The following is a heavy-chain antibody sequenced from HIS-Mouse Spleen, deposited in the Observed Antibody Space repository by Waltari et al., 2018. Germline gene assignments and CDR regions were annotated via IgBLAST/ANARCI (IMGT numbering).Heavy chain of an antibody. J-gene: IGHJ4*02. CDR3: ARYNALYRLYYFDY. Sequence: QVQLVQSGAEVKNPGASVKVSCKASGYTFTGYYMHWVRQAPGQGLEWMGWITPNSGGTNYAQKFQGRVTMTRETYISTAYMELSRLRSDDTVVYYCARYNALYRLYYFDYWGQGTLVTVSS. CDR2: ITPNSGGT. D-gene: IGHD2-2*02. V-gene: IGHV1-2*02. CDR1: GYTFTGYY.